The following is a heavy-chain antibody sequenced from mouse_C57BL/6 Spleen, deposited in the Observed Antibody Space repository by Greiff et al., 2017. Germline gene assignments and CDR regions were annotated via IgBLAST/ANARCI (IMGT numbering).Heavy chain of an antibody. V-gene: IGHV1-82*01. CDR2: IYPGDGDT. J-gene: IGHJ2*01. D-gene: IGHD2-5*01. Sequence: QVQLQQSGPELVKPGASVKISCKASGYAFSSSWMNWVKQRPGKGLEWIGRIYPGDGDTNYNGKFKGKATLTADKSSSTAYMQLSSLTSEDSAVYFCARNYYSNYVFDYWGQGTTLTVSS. CDR1: GYAFSSSW. CDR3: ARNYYSNYVFDY.